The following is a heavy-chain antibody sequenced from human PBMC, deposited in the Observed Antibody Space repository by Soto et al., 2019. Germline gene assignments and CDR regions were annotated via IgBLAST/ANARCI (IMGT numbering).Heavy chain of an antibody. CDR3: AREQQLVQIHYGMDV. J-gene: IGHJ6*02. V-gene: IGHV5-51*01. CDR2: IYPGDSDT. CDR1: GYSFTSYW. D-gene: IGHD6-13*01. Sequence: PGESLKISCKGSGYSFTSYWIGWVCQMPGKGLEWMGIIYPGDSDTRYSPSFQGQVTISADKSISTAYLQWSSLKASDTAMYYCAREQQLVQIHYGMDVGGQGTTVTVSS.